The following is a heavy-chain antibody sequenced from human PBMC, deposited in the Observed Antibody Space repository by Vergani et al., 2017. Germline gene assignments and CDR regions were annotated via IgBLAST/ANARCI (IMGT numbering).Heavy chain of an antibody. CDR3: ARSQGDYWYFDL. Sequence: QVQLVQSGSEVKKPGASVKVSCRASGYTFTNYALNWVRQAPGQGLEWMGWINSNSGNPTYAQGFKGRFVFSLDSSVSTSYLQINSLQPEDTAVYYCARSQGDYWYFDLWGPGSLVTVSS. CDR1: GYTFTNYA. D-gene: IGHD2-21*01. J-gene: IGHJ2*01. CDR2: INSNSGNP. V-gene: IGHV7-4-1*02.